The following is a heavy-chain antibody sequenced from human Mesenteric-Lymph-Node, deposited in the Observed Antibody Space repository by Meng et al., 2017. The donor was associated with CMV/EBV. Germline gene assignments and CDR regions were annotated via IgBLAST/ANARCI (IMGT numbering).Heavy chain of an antibody. Sequence: TVSGCSSSCACYYCRWIRQHPGKGLEWIGYIYYSGTASYNPSLKSRVTMSVDTSKNQFSLKLTSVTAADTALYYCAIDTSGYYHFHYWGQGTLVTVSS. J-gene: IGHJ4*02. CDR1: GCSSSCACYY. D-gene: IGHD3-22*01. CDR2: IYYSGTA. V-gene: IGHV4-31*02. CDR3: AIDTSGYYHFHY.